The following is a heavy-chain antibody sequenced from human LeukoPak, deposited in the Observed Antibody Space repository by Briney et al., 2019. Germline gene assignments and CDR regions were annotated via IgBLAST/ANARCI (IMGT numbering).Heavy chain of an antibody. J-gene: IGHJ5*02. CDR2: IIPIFGTA. CDR3: ARNRDGYNYFWFDP. V-gene: IGHV1-69*13. Sequence: VASVKVSCKASGGTFSSYAISWVRQAPGQGLEWMGGIIPIFGTANYAQKFQGRVTITADESTSTAYMELSSLRSEDTAVYYCARNRDGYNYFWFDPWGQGTLVTVSS. CDR1: GGTFSSYA. D-gene: IGHD5-24*01.